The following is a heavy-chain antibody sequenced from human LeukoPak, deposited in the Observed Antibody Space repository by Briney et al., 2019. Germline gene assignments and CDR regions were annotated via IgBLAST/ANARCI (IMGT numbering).Heavy chain of an antibody. V-gene: IGHV4-4*07. CDR1: GGSISSNYY. Sequence: SETLSLTCTVSGGSISSNYYWSWIRQPAGKGLEYIGRIYNSGITNCNPSLKSRVTISVDTSKNQFSPELSSVTAADTAVYYCARSGYSSTWYRYRFDYWGQGTLVTVSS. D-gene: IGHD6-13*01. CDR2: IYNSGIT. CDR3: ARSGYSSTWYRYRFDY. J-gene: IGHJ4*02.